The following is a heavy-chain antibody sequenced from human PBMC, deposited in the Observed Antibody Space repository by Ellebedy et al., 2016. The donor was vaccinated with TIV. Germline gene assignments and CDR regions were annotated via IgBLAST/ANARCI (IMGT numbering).Heavy chain of an antibody. J-gene: IGHJ4*02. CDR3: ARSVVVPAADYFDY. Sequence: SETLSLXXTVSGDSISSYYWSWIRQPAGKGLEWIGRIYTSGSTNYNPSLKSRVTMSIDTSKNQFSLNLNSVTAADTAVYYCARSVVVPAADYFDYWGLGTLVTVSS. CDR1: GDSISSYY. CDR2: IYTSGST. V-gene: IGHV4-4*07. D-gene: IGHD2-2*01.